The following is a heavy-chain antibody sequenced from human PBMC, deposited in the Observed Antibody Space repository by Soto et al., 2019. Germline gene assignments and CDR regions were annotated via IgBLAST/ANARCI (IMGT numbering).Heavy chain of an antibody. CDR2: ISYDGSNK. Sequence: QVQLVESGGGVVQPGRSLRLSCAASGFTFSSYAMHWVRQAPGKGLEWVAVISYDGSNKYYADSVKGRFTISRDNSKNTLYLKMNSLRAEDTAVYYCARDDVTMVRGVIKNAFDIWGQGTMVTVSS. J-gene: IGHJ3*02. D-gene: IGHD3-10*01. V-gene: IGHV3-30-3*01. CDR1: GFTFSSYA. CDR3: ARDDVTMVRGVIKNAFDI.